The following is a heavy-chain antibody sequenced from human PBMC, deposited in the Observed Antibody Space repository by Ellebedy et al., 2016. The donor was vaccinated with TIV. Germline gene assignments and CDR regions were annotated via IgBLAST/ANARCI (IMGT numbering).Heavy chain of an antibody. J-gene: IGHJ4*02. Sequence: GESLKISCATSGFTFTGYWMSWVRQAPETGLEWVAHINQDGTEKYYGDSVKGRFTISRDNAKNSLYLQMNSLTVEDTAVYYCARGGSYPDYWGQGTLVTVSS. CDR1: GFTFTGYW. D-gene: IGHD1-26*01. CDR3: ARGGSYPDY. CDR2: INQDGTEK. V-gene: IGHV3-7*03.